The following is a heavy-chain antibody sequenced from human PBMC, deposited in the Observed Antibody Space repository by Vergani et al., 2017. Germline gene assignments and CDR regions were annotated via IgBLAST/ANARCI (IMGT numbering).Heavy chain of an antibody. Sequence: EVQLVESGGGLVKPGGSLRLSCAASGFTFSSYSMNWVRQAPGKGLEWVSSISSSSSSIYYADSVKGRFTISRDNAKNSLYLQMNSLRAEDTAVYYCARSAAANGMDVWGQGTTVTVSS. CDR3: ARSAAANGMDV. J-gene: IGHJ6*02. V-gene: IGHV3-21*01. CDR1: GFTFSSYS. CDR2: ISSSSSSI. D-gene: IGHD6-25*01.